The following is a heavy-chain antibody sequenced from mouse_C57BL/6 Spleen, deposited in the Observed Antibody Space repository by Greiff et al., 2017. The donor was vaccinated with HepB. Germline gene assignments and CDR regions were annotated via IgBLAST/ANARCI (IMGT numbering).Heavy chain of an antibody. D-gene: IGHD1-1*01. CDR2: IDPSDSYT. Sequence: VQLQQPGAELVMPGASVKLSCKASGYTFTSYWMHWVKQRPGQGLEWIGEIDPSDSYTNYNQKFKGKSTLTVDKSSSTAYMQLSSLTSEDSAVYYCARPDYCGSSNWYFDVWGTGTTVTVSS. V-gene: IGHV1-69*01. CDR3: ARPDYCGSSNWYFDV. J-gene: IGHJ1*03. CDR1: GYTFTSYW.